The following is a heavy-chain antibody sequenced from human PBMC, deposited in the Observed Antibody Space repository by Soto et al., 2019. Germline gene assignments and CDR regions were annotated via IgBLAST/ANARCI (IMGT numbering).Heavy chain of an antibody. CDR3: ARDPSEGRVGNWFES. J-gene: IGHJ5*01. D-gene: IGHD2-2*01. CDR2: ISSSTSYV. Sequence: EVQLVESGGGLVKPGGSLRLSRAASGFTFSRYGMNWVRQAPGKGLEWVSSISSSTSYVYYADSVKGRFSVSRDNAKKILYLEMYALRSEDTAVYYCARDPSEGRVGNWFESWGQGTLVTVSS. CDR1: GFTFSRYG. V-gene: IGHV3-21*01.